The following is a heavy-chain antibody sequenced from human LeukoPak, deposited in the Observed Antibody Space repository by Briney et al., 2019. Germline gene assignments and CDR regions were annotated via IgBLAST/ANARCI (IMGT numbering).Heavy chain of an antibody. D-gene: IGHD3-22*01. CDR3: ARDASHPYDSSGYYPYYFDS. V-gene: IGHV4-34*01. CDR1: GGYFSGYC. J-gene: IGHJ4*02. Sequence: AETLPLTGAVYGGYFSGYCWSWLRQPPRGRLEWVGEINHSGSNYYNPSLKSRVTISVDTSKYPFSLKLRSVTAADTAVYYCARDASHPYDSSGYYPYYFDSWGQGTLVTVSS. CDR2: INHSGSN.